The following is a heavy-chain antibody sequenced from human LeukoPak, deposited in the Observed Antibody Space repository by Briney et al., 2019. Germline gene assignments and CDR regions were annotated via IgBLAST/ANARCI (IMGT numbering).Heavy chain of an antibody. Sequence: SETLSLTCTVSGDSISSYYWSWIRQPPGKGLEGIGYIYTSGGTNYIPSLKGRVTISMDTSKNQFSLKLSSVTAADSAVYYCARLTRLSTSPDRYYLDYWGQGTLVTVSS. CDR1: GDSISSYY. CDR2: IYTSGGT. D-gene: IGHD6-6*01. CDR3: ARLTRLSTSPDRYYLDY. V-gene: IGHV4-4*09. J-gene: IGHJ4*02.